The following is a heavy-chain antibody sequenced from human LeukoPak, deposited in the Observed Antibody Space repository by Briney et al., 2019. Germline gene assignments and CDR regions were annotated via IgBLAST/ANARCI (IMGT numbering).Heavy chain of an antibody. CDR2: INPNSGGT. D-gene: IGHD6-13*01. Sequence: ASVKVSCKASGYTFTGYYMHWVRQAPGQGLEWMGWINPNSGGTNYAQKFQGRVTMTTDTSTSTAYMELRSLRSDDTAVYYCARAGIAAAGTQFYFDYWGQGTLVTVSS. J-gene: IGHJ4*02. CDR1: GYTFTGYY. CDR3: ARAGIAAAGTQFYFDY. V-gene: IGHV1-2*02.